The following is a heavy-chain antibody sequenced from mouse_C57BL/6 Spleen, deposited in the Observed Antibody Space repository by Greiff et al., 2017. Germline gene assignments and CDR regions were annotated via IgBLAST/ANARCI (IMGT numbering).Heavy chain of an antibody. CDR2: INYDGSST. V-gene: IGHV5-16*01. Sequence: EVKLMESEGGLVQPGSSMKLSCTASGFTFSDYYMAWVRQVPDKGLEWVANINYDGSSTYYLDSLKSRFIISRDNAKNILYLQRSSLKSEDTATYYCARVLRVYFDYWGQGTTLTVSS. CDR3: ARVLRVYFDY. CDR1: GFTFSDYY. J-gene: IGHJ2*01.